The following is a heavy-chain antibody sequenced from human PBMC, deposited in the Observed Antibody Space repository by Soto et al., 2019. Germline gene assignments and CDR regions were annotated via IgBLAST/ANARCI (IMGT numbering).Heavy chain of an antibody. D-gene: IGHD6-19*01. CDR2: PYYRSKWYN. J-gene: IGHJ2*01. CDR1: GDSVSSKTAT. CDR3: ARDGSGFHWYFDL. V-gene: IGHV6-1*01. Sequence: QVQLQQSGPGLVKPSQTLSLIWAISGDSVSSKTATWNWIRQSPSRGLEWLGRPYYRSKWYNDYAVSGKSRVIITPATSKNQLSLQLNSVTPDDAAVYCCARDGSGFHWYFDLWGRGTLVTVSS.